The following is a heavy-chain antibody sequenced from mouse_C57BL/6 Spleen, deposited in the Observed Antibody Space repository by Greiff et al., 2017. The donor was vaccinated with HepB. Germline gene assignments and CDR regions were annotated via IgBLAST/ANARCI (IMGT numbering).Heavy chain of an antibody. CDR2: INPYNGGT. D-gene: IGHD2-1*01. Sequence: EVQLQQSGPVLVKPGASVKMSCKASGYTFTDYYMNWVKQSHGKSLEWIGVINPYNGGTSYNQKFKGKATLTVDKSSSTAYMELNSLTSEDSAVYYCASYGNYSWCAYWGQGTLVTVSA. CDR1: GYTFTDYY. CDR3: ASYGNYSWCAY. J-gene: IGHJ3*01. V-gene: IGHV1-19*01.